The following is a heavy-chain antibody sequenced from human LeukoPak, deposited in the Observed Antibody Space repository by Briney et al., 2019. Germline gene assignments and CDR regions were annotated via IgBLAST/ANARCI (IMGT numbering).Heavy chain of an antibody. CDR2: INPSGGST. CDR3: ARGSSSWENYFDY. CDR1: GGTFSSYA. J-gene: IGHJ4*02. Sequence: ASVKVSCKASGGTFSSYAISWVRQAPGQGLEWMGIINPSGGSTSYAQKFQGRVTMTRDTSTSTVYMELSSLRSEDTAVYYCARGSSSWENYFDYWGQGTLVTVSS. D-gene: IGHD6-13*01. V-gene: IGHV1-46*01.